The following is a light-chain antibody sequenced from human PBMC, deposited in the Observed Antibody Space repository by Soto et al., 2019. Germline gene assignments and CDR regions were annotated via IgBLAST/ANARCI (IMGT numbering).Light chain of an antibody. CDR3: QQYNNWPRT. V-gene: IGKV3-15*01. Sequence: ETLMTQSPATLSVSPGERATLSCRASQRVSTNLAWYQQKLGQAPRLLIYGASSRATGIPARFNGGGSGTEFTLTISSLQSEDFAVYYCQQYNNWPRTFGQGTKVDIK. CDR2: GAS. J-gene: IGKJ1*01. CDR1: QRVSTN.